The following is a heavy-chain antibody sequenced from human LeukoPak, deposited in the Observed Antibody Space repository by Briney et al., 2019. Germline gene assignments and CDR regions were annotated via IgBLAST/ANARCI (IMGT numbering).Heavy chain of an antibody. Sequence: GGSLRLSCAASGFSFSSYWVSWVRQAPGKGLEWVANINQDGSEKYSVDSVKGRFTISRDNAKSSVYLQMNSLRGDDTGVYYCARDRALYDSRRGYYYTEDDYWGQGTLVTVSS. CDR1: GFSFSSYW. CDR2: INQDGSEK. J-gene: IGHJ4*02. D-gene: IGHD3-22*01. CDR3: ARDRALYDSRRGYYYTEDDY. V-gene: IGHV3-7*01.